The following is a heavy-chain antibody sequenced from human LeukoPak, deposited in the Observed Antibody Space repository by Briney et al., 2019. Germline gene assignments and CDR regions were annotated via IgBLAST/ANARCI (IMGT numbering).Heavy chain of an antibody. CDR1: GGSLIGFH. CDR3: APPPFYYEANGYSVA. CDR2: TNQIGST. J-gene: IGHJ5*02. Sequence: PSETLSLTCAVYGGSLIGFHANWIRQPPGKGLEWIGDTNQIGSTNYNPSPTSRVTIPVDPSTNQFSLNLSSVTAADTAVYYCAPPPFYYEANGYSVAWGQGTLVTVSS. V-gene: IGHV4-34*01. D-gene: IGHD3-22*01.